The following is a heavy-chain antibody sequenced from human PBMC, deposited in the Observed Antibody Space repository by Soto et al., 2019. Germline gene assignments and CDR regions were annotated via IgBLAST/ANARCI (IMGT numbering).Heavy chain of an antibody. D-gene: IGHD6-13*01. J-gene: IGHJ4*02. CDR2: IIPILGIA. Sequence: SVKVSCKASGGTFSSYTISWVRQAPGQGLEWMGRIIPILGIANYAQKFQGRVTITADKSTSTAYMELSSLRSEDTAVYYCARDNGYSSSWYDYWGQGTLVTVSS. CDR1: GGTFSSYT. V-gene: IGHV1-69*04. CDR3: ARDNGYSSSWYDY.